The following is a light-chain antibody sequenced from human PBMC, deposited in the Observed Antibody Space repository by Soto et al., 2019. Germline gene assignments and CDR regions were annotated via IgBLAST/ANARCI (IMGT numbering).Light chain of an antibody. CDR2: SAS. Sequence: EIAMTQSPATLSVSPGERATLSCRASQSISPELAWYKQIPGQPPRLLIYSASTRATGVPARFTGSGSGSEFTLTISGLHSEDFAIYYCQQGHNWPLTFGQGTRLEI. CDR1: QSISPE. CDR3: QQGHNWPLT. J-gene: IGKJ2*01. V-gene: IGKV3-15*01.